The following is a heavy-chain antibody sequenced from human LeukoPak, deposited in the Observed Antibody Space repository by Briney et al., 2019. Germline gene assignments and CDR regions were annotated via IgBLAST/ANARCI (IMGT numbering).Heavy chain of an antibody. CDR3: ARDRSGTFAFDY. CDR2: ISSSGATI. D-gene: IGHD1-26*01. J-gene: IGHJ4*02. V-gene: IGHV3-48*03. CDR1: GFTFSSYE. Sequence: GGSLRLSCAASGFTFSSYEMNWVRQAPGKGLEWVSYISSSGATIYYADSVKGRFTISRDNAKNSLNLQMNSLRAEDTAVYYCARDRSGTFAFDYWGQGTLVTVSS.